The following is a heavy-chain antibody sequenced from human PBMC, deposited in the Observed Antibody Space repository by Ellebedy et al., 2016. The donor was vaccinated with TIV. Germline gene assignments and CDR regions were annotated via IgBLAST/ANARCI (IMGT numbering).Heavy chain of an antibody. Sequence: GESLKISXAASGVTFSSLGIHWVRQAPGKGLEWVAVIWYDGSRKYYADSVKGRFSISRDNSKNTVYLQMNSLRADDTAVYYCATDRRAFDIWGQGTKVTVSS. J-gene: IGHJ3*02. CDR2: IWYDGSRK. CDR3: ATDRRAFDI. V-gene: IGHV3-33*01. CDR1: GVTFSSLG.